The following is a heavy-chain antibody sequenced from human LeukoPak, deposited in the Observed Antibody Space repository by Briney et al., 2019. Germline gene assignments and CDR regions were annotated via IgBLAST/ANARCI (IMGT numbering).Heavy chain of an antibody. CDR3: AKCCVWSSSRGAFDI. CDR2: ISYDGSNK. J-gene: IGHJ3*02. CDR1: GFTFSSYG. D-gene: IGHD6-6*01. V-gene: IGHV3-30*18. Sequence: GGSLRLSCAASGFTFSSYGMHWVRRAPGKGLEWVAVISYDGSNKYYADSVKGRFTISRDNSKNTLYLQMNSLRAEDTAVYYCAKCCVWSSSRGAFDIWGQGTMVTVSS.